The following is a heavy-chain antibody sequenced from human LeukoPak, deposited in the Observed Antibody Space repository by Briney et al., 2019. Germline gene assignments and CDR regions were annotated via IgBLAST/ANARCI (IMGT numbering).Heavy chain of an antibody. D-gene: IGHD6-13*01. Sequence: GGSLRLSCVASGFAFSRFGMHSVRQAPGKGLEWVAVVSYDERNRYYGDSVKGRFTISRDNSKNIMYLQMNSLGTEDTAVYYCAKEVQGISMFDTWGQGILVTVSS. V-gene: IGHV3-30*18. J-gene: IGHJ4*02. CDR3: AKEVQGISMFDT. CDR2: VSYDERNR. CDR1: GFAFSRFG.